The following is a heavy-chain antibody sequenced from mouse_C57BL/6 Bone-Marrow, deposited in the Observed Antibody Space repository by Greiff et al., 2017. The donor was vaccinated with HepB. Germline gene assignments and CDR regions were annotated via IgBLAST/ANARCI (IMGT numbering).Heavy chain of an antibody. Sequence: EVKLVESGGGLVKPGGSLKLSCAASGFTFSDYGMHWVRQAPEKGLEWVAYISRGSSTIYYADTVKGRFTISRDNAKNTLFLQMTSLRSEDTAMYYCARPMIRAWFAYWGQGTLVTVSA. D-gene: IGHD2-4*01. V-gene: IGHV5-17*01. J-gene: IGHJ3*01. CDR2: ISRGSSTI. CDR3: ARPMIRAWFAY. CDR1: GFTFSDYG.